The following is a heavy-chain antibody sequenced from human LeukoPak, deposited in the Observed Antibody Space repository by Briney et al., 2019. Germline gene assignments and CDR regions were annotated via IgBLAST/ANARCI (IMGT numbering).Heavy chain of an antibody. CDR1: GFTFSGHS. J-gene: IGHJ4*02. V-gene: IGHV3-48*04. Sequence: PGGALRLSCAASGFTFSGHSMNWVRQAPGKGLEWISYVISSGGTKYYAGSVKGRFTISRDNAKNSLYLQMNSLRAEDTAVYYCAREGTVRSLDYWGQGTLVTVSS. CDR3: AREGTVRSLDY. CDR2: VISSGGTK. D-gene: IGHD4-17*01.